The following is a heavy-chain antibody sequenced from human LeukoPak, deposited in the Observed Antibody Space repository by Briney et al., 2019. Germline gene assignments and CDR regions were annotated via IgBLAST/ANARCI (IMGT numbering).Heavy chain of an antibody. Sequence: SVKVSCKASGGTFSSYAISWVRQAPGQGLEWMGGIIPIFGTANYAQKFQGRVTMTTDTSTSTAYMELRSLRSDDTAVYHCARDKIWQWEVHLQDYWGQGTLVTVSS. D-gene: IGHD6-19*01. CDR1: GGTFSSYA. V-gene: IGHV1-69*05. J-gene: IGHJ4*02. CDR2: IIPIFGTA. CDR3: ARDKIWQWEVHLQDY.